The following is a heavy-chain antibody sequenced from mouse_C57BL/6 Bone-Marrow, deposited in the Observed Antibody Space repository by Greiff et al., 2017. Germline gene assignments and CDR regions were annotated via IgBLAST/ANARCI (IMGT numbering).Heavy chain of an antibody. CDR2: IYPRAGST. Sequence: QVQLKQSGPELVKPGASVKLSCKASGYTFTSYDINWVKQRPGQGLEWIGWIYPRAGSTKYNEKFKGKATLTVVTSSSTAYMELHSLTSEDSAVYFCARLEFDGSSGDWYFDVWGTGTTVTVSS. J-gene: IGHJ1*03. V-gene: IGHV1-85*01. CDR1: GYTFTSYD. CDR3: ARLEFDGSSGDWYFDV. D-gene: IGHD1-1*01.